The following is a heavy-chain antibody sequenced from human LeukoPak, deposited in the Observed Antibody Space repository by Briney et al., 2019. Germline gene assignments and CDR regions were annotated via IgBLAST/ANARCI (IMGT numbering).Heavy chain of an antibody. D-gene: IGHD5-12*01. CDR2: IKSDGSST. J-gene: IGHJ4*02. CDR3: ARDRGYTQDY. V-gene: IGHV3-74*01. CDR1: GFSFSTYW. Sequence: PGGSLRLFCAASGFSFSTYWMHWVRQAPGKGLVWVSRIKSDGSSTYYADSVKGRFTISRDNAKNTLYLQMNSLRAEDTAVYYCARDRGYTQDYWGQGTLVTVSS.